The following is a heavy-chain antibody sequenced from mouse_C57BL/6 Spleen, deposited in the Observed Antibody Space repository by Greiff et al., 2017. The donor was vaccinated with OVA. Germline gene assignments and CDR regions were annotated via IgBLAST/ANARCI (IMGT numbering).Heavy chain of an antibody. Sequence: VQLQQSGPELVKPGASVKISCKASGYTFTDYYMNWVKQSHGKSLEWIGDINPNNGGTSYNQKFKGKATLTVDKSSSTAYMELRSLTSEDSAVYYCARLGRANYFDYWGQGTTLTVSS. D-gene: IGHD4-1*01. V-gene: IGHV1-26*01. J-gene: IGHJ2*01. CDR1: GYTFTDYY. CDR2: INPNNGGT. CDR3: ARLGRANYFDY.